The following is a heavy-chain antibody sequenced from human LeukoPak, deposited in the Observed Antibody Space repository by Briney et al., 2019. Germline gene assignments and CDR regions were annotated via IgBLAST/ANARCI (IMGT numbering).Heavy chain of an antibody. J-gene: IGHJ3*02. D-gene: IGHD6-6*01. V-gene: IGHV3-9*01. CDR3: AKLVIAARPGDAFDI. CDR1: GFTFDDYA. CDR2: ISWNSGSI. Sequence: SLRLSCAASGFTFDDYAMHWVRQAPGKGLEWVSGISWNSGSIGYADSVKGRFTISGDNAKNSLYLQMNSLRAEDTALYYCAKLVIAARPGDAFDIWGQGTMVTVSS.